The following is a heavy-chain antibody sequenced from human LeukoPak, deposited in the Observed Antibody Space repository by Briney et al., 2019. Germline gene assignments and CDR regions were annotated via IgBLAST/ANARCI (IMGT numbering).Heavy chain of an antibody. Sequence: GGSLRLSCAASGFTFSSYGMHWVRQAPGKGLEWVAVVSYDGRDQYYADSVKGRFTISRDNSRNKLYLQMNSLRAEDTAVYFCAKDPCTNCHPLYNFDYWGQGTLVTVSS. J-gene: IGHJ4*02. CDR1: GFTFSSYG. CDR3: AKDPCTNCHPLYNFDY. CDR2: VSYDGRDQ. D-gene: IGHD2-2*01. V-gene: IGHV3-30*18.